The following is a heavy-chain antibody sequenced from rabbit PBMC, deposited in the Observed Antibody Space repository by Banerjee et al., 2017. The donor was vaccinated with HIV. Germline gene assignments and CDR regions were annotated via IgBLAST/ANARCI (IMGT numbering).Heavy chain of an antibody. D-gene: IGHD6-1*01. J-gene: IGHJ3*01. CDR3: ARDYTYDYGQLDL. CDR2: IYIGDGNT. Sequence: QEQLVESGGGLVTPGASLTLTCTASGFTISSSYYMCWVRQAPGKGLEWIGRIYIGDGNTDYASWAKGRFTISRSTSLNTVDLKMTSLTAADTATYFCARDYTYDYGQLDLWGQGTLVTVS. CDR1: GFTISSSYY. V-gene: IGHV1S43*01.